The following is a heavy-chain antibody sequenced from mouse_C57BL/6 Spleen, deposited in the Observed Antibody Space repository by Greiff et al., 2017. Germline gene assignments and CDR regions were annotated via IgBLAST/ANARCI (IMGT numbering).Heavy chain of an antibody. CDR3: TLTTVVATGIDY. V-gene: IGHV14-1*01. J-gene: IGHJ2*01. CDR1: GFNIKDYY. CDR2: LDPEDGDT. Sequence: VQLQQSGAELVRPGASVKLSCTASGFNIKDYYMHWVKQRPEQGLEWIGRLDPEDGDTEYAPKFQGKATMTADTSSNTAYLQLSSLTSEDTAVYYFTLTTVVATGIDYWGQGTTLTVSS. D-gene: IGHD1-1*01.